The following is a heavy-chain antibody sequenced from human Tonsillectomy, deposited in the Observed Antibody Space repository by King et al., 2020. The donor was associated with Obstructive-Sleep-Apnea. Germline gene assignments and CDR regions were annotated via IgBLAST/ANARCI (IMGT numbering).Heavy chain of an antibody. CDR3: ARDTSYYGLDV. CDR2: IYSGGST. CDR1: GFTVSSNY. Sequence: DVQLVESGGGLVQPGGSLRLSCAASGFTVSSNYMTWVRQAPGKGLEWVSVIYSGGSTYFAESVKGRGTISRHNSKNTLYLQMNSLRAEDTAVYFCARDTSYYGLDVWGQGTTVTVSS. V-gene: IGHV3-53*04. J-gene: IGHJ6*02.